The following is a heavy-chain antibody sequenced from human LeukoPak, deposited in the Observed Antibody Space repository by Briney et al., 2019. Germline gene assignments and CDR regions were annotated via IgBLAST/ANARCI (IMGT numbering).Heavy chain of an antibody. Sequence: GGSLRLSCAASGFTFSSYDMHWVRQATGKGLEWVATFGTAGDTYYAGSVKGRFTVSRENAENSFYLQMNSLRGGDTAVYYCARENVLAVAARDYYHGMDVWGQGTTVTVSS. CDR1: GFTFSSYD. V-gene: IGHV3-13*01. J-gene: IGHJ6*02. CDR2: FGTAGDT. CDR3: ARENVLAVAARDYYHGMDV. D-gene: IGHD6-19*01.